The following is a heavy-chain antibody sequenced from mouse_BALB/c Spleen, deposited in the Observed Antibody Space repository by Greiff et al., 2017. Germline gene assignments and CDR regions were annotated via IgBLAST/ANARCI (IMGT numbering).Heavy chain of an antibody. V-gene: IGHV1S50*01. Sequence: VQLQQSGAELASPGASVTLSCKASGYTFTDHIMNWVKKRPGQGLEWIGWIFPGDGSTKYNEKFKGKATLTTDKSSSTAYMQLSRLTSEDYAVYFCARRSTTVVAPFDYWGQGTTLTVSS. D-gene: IGHD1-1*01. CDR2: IFPGDGST. CDR3: ARRSTTVVAPFDY. CDR1: GYTFTDHI. J-gene: IGHJ2*01.